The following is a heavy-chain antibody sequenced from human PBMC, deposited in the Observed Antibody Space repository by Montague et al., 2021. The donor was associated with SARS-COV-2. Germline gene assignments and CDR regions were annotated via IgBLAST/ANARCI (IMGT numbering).Heavy chain of an antibody. CDR2: IYYNGRT. V-gene: IGHV4-59*01. D-gene: IGHD1-26*01. J-gene: IGHJ4*02. CDR3: ARGTEVGAFDY. Sequence: SETLSLTCTVSGGSINGYYWTWVRQPPGKGLQWIAHIYYNGRTSYIPSLKNRLSVSLDKAKYQFSLELTSVTAADTARYFCARGTEVGAFDYWGQGALVSVSS. CDR1: GGSINGYY.